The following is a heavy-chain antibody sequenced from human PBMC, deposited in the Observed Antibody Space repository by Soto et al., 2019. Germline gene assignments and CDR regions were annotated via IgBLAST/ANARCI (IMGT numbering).Heavy chain of an antibody. D-gene: IGHD3-10*02. CDR3: ARDPLSSFAMDV. CDR1: GDTFSSYA. V-gene: IGHV1-69*13. CDR2: IIPTFGRA. J-gene: IGHJ6*02. Sequence: SVKVSCKASGDTFSSYAISWVRQAPGKGLEWMGKIIPTFGRANYAQKFQGRLTISADDSTSTAYMELSSLLSEDTAVYYCARDPLSSFAMDVWGQGTTVTVSS.